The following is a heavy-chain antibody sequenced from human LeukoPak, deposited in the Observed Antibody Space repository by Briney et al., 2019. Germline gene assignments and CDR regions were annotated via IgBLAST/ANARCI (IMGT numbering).Heavy chain of an antibody. D-gene: IGHD2-2*01. V-gene: IGHV3-23*01. CDR2: TSVSGGST. J-gene: IGHJ4*02. CDR3: AKGPGYCTSTSCFPDY. Sequence: GGPLRLSCAASGFTFGSYAMTWVRQAPGKGLEWVSATSVSGGSTYYADSVKGRFTISRDNSKNTLYLQMNSLRAEDTAVYYCAKGPGYCTSTSCFPDYWGQGTLVTVSS. CDR1: GFTFGSYA.